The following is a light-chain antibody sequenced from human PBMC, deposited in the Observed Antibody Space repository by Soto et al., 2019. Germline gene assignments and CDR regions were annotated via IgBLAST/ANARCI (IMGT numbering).Light chain of an antibody. V-gene: IGLV2-23*02. CDR3: YSFAGFNTQ. J-gene: IGLJ2*01. CDR1: SSGIGTFNL. CDR2: EVN. Sequence: QSALTQPASVSGSPGQSIAISCTGNSSGIGTFNLVSWYQQHPGRAPKLIIYEVNKRPSGISSRFSASKSGNTASLTISGLHADDEADYYCYSFAGFNTQFGGGTKLTVL.